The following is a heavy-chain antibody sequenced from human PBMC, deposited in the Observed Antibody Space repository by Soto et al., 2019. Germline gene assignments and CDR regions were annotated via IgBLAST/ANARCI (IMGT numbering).Heavy chain of an antibody. D-gene: IGHD2-2*01. V-gene: IGHV1-69*13. J-gene: IGHJ6*02. CDR2: IIPIFGTA. Sequence: SVKVSCKASGGTFSSYAISWVRQAPGQGLEWMGGIIPIFGTANYAQKFQGRVTITADESTSTAYMELSSLRSEDTAVYYCAHIVLAPAAPYYYYYGMDVWGQGTTVTVSS. CDR3: AHIVLAPAAPYYYYYGMDV. CDR1: GGTFSSYA.